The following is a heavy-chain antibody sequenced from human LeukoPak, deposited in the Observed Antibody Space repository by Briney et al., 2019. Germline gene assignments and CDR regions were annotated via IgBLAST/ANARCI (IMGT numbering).Heavy chain of an antibody. V-gene: IGHV5-10-1*01. J-gene: IGHJ4*02. CDR2: IDPSDSYT. CDR1: GYSVTSYW. D-gene: IGHD3-9*01. CDR3: AGHGRYDIFTGSLDY. Sequence: GESLPCPSKGSGYSVTSYWICWVRQMPGKGLEWMGRIDPSDSYTNYSPSFQGHVTISADKSISTAYLQWSSLKASDTAMYYCAGHGRYDIFTGSLDYWGQGTLVTVSS.